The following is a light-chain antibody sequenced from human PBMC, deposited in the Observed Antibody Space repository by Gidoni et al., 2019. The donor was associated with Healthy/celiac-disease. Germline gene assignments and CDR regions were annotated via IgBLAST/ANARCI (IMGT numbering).Light chain of an antibody. CDR3: QQSYSAPPLT. V-gene: IGKV1-39*01. J-gene: IGKJ4*01. CDR2: AAS. CDR1: QSISSY. Sequence: DTQRTQSPSSLSASVGDRVTITSRARQSISSYLNWYQQKPGKAPKLLIYAASSLQSGVPSRLSGRGSGTDFTLTISRLQPEDFATYCSQQSYSAPPLTFGGGTKVEIK.